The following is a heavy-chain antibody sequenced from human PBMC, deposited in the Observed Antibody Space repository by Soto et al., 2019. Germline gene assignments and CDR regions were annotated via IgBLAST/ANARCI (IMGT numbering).Heavy chain of an antibody. CDR2: INHSGST. D-gene: IGHD2-15*01. J-gene: IGHJ5*02. CDR1: GGSFSGYY. Sequence: QVQLQQWGAGLLKPSETLSLTCAVYGGSFSGYYWSWIRQPPGQGLEWIGEINHSGSTNYNPSLKSRVTISVDTSKNQFSLKLSSVTAADTAVYYCARASRYCSGGSCRSWFDPWGQGTLVTVSS. V-gene: IGHV4-34*01. CDR3: ARASRYCSGGSCRSWFDP.